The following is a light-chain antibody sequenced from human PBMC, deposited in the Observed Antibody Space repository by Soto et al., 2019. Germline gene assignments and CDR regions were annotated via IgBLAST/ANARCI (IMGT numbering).Light chain of an antibody. V-gene: IGKV3-15*01. CDR1: QSVSSY. J-gene: IGKJ1*01. CDR3: QHYNNWPPWT. CDR2: DAS. Sequence: EIVLTQSPATLSLSPGERATLSCRASQSVSSYLAWYQQKPGQAPRLLIYDASTRATGIPARFSGSGSGTEFTLTISSLQAEDFAIYYCQHYNNWPPWTFGQGTKVDNK.